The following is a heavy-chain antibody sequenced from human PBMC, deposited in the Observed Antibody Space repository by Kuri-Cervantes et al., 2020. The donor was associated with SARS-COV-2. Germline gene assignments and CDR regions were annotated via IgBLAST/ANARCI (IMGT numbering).Heavy chain of an antibody. CDR2: IYSGGST. J-gene: IGHJ4*02. V-gene: IGHV3-53*01. CDR3: ARDRSGRTNASLRLDYFDY. CDR1: GFTVSSNY. D-gene: IGHD2-8*01. Sequence: ETLSLTCAASGFTVSSNYMSWVRQARGKGLEWVSVIYSGGSTYYADSVKGRFTISRDNSKNTLYLQMNSLRAEDTAVYYCARDRSGRTNASLRLDYFDYWGQGTLVTVSS.